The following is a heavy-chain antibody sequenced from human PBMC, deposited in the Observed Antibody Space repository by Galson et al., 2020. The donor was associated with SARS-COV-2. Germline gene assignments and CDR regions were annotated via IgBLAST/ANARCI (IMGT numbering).Heavy chain of an antibody. CDR2: INPNSGGT. Sequence: GESLKISCKASGYTFTRYYMHWVRQAPGQGLEWMGWINPNSGGTNYAQKFQGRVTMTRDTSISTAYMELSRLRSDDTAVYYCARDRVLPYGMDVWGQGTTVTVSS. CDR3: ARDRVLPYGMDV. J-gene: IGHJ6*02. CDR1: GYTFTRYY. V-gene: IGHV1-2*02.